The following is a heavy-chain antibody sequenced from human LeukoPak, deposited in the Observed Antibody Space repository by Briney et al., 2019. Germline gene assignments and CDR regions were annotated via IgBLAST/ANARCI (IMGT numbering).Heavy chain of an antibody. CDR2: INPNSGGT. V-gene: IGHV1-2*02. CDR1: GYTFIGYY. Sequence: ASVKVSCKASGYTFIGYYIHWVRQAPGQGLEWMGWINPNSGGTNYAQKFQGRVTMTRDTSINTAYMELSSLRSDDTAVYYCARDPIYSGSSWFDPWGQGTLVTVSS. CDR3: ARDPIYSGSSWFDP. D-gene: IGHD3-10*01. J-gene: IGHJ5*02.